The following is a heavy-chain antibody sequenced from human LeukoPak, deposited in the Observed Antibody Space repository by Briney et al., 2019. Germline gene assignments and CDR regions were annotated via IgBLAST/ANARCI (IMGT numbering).Heavy chain of an antibody. V-gene: IGHV1-69*13. CDR3: ARDGPVEMATISYFDL. J-gene: IGHJ2*01. D-gene: IGHD5-24*01. CDR1: GGTFSSYA. CDR2: IIPIFGTA. Sequence: ASVKVSCKASGGTFSSYAISWVRQAPGQGLEWMGGIIPIFGTANYAQKFQGRVTITADESTSTAYMELSSLRSEDTAVYYCARDGPVEMATISYFDLWGRGTLVTVSS.